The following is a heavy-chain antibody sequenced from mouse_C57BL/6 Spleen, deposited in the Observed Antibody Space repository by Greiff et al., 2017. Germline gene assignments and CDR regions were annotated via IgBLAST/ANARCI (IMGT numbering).Heavy chain of an antibody. Sequence: QVQLQQSVTELVKPGASVKLSCTASGFTFTSYCMHWVKQRPEQGLEWIGSINPTNGGTKYTAKFQGQATMTADKSSNTAYMQLSSLTSEDSAVDYCAFTNVVANAMDDWGQGTSVTVSS. CDR3: AFTNVVANAMDD. V-gene: IGHV1-53*01. CDR1: GFTFTSYC. J-gene: IGHJ4*01. D-gene: IGHD1-1*01. CDR2: INPTNGGT.